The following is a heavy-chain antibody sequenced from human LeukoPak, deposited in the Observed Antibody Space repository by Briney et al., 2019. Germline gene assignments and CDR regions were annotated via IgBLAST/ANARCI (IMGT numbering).Heavy chain of an antibody. CDR3: ARDLREHGVFDI. Sequence: GGSLRLSCAASGFTVSSNYMSWVRQAPGKGLEWVSEIYSDGSTYYAASVEGRFSISRDNSKNTVYLQMNRLRAEDTAVYYCARDLREHGVFDIWGQGTMVTVSS. CDR2: IYSDGST. D-gene: IGHD1-26*01. J-gene: IGHJ3*02. V-gene: IGHV3-53*01. CDR1: GFTVSSNY.